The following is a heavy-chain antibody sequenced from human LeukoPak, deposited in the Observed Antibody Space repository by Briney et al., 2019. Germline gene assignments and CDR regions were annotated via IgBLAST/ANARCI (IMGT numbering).Heavy chain of an antibody. J-gene: IGHJ4*02. CDR3: ARGYDILTGSDY. D-gene: IGHD3-9*01. Sequence: GGSLRLSCAASGFTFISYSMNWVRQAPGKGLEWVSSISSSSSYIYYADSVKGRFTISRDNAKNSLYLQMNSLRAEDTAVYYCARGYDILTGSDYWGQGTLVTVSS. CDR1: GFTFISYS. CDR2: ISSSSSYI. V-gene: IGHV3-21*01.